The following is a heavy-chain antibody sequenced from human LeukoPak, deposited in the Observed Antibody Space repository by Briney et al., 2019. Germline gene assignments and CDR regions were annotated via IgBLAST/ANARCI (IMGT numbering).Heavy chain of an antibody. CDR1: GYTFTGYY. Sequence: GASVKVSCKASGYTFTGYYMHWVRQAPGQGLEWMGQINPNSGGTNYAQKFQGRVTMTRDTSISTAYMELSRLRSDDTAVYYCATPKRRYCSGGSCYSGPFDYWGQGTLVTVSS. V-gene: IGHV1-2*06. CDR3: ATPKRRYCSGGSCYSGPFDY. J-gene: IGHJ4*02. CDR2: INPNSGGT. D-gene: IGHD2-15*01.